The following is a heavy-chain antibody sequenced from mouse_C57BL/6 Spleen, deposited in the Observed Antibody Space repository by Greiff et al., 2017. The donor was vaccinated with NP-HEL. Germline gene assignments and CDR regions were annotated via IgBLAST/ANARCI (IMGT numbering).Heavy chain of an antibody. Sequence: QVQLQQPGAELVKPGASVKLSCTASGYTFTSYWMHWVKQRPGQGLEWIGTIHPNSGSTNYNEKFKSKATLTVDKSSSTAYMQLSSLTSEDSAVYYCARGDYYALGYWGQGTSVTVSS. V-gene: IGHV1-64*01. CDR1: GYTFTSYW. CDR3: ARGDYYALGY. CDR2: IHPNSGST. J-gene: IGHJ4*01.